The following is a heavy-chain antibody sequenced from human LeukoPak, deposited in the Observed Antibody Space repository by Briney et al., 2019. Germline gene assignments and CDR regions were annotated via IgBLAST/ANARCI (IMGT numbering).Heavy chain of an antibody. CDR1: GYSFTSYW. J-gene: IGHJ4*02. Sequence: GESLKISCKGSGYSFTSYWIGWVRQMPGQGLEWMGILYPGDSDTRYSPSFQGQVTISADKSIDTAYQQWSSLKASDTAMYYCARAYGSGNHYHGHWGQGTLVTVSS. D-gene: IGHD3-10*01. CDR3: ARAYGSGNHYHGH. V-gene: IGHV5-51*01. CDR2: LYPGDSDT.